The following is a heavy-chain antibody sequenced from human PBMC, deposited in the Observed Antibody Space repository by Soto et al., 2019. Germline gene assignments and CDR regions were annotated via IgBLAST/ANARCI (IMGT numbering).Heavy chain of an antibody. Sequence: GESLKISCQASGYSFSNFWIAWVRQMPGEGLEWLGIIYPDDSDTRYSPSFLGQVTISADKSIKTTYLQWSSLKASDTAIYFCASSVLVTSTMNYFDLWGQGTMVTVSS. V-gene: IGHV5-51*01. CDR3: ASSVLVTSTMNYFDL. D-gene: IGHD2-8*02. J-gene: IGHJ4*02. CDR2: IYPDDSDT. CDR1: GYSFSNFW.